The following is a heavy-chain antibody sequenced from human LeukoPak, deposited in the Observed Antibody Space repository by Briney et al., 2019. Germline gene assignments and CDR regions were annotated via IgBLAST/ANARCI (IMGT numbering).Heavy chain of an antibody. CDR1: GDSISSARNY. J-gene: IGHJ4*02. V-gene: IGHV4-39*07. CDR3: ARLFLGVIDY. Sequence: SETLSLTCSVSGDSISSARNYWGWIRQPPGKGLEWIGSIYYSGSTYYNPSLKSRVTISVDTSKNQFSLKLSSVTAADTAVYYCARLFLGVIDYWGQGTLVTVSS. D-gene: IGHD3-3*01. CDR2: IYYSGST.